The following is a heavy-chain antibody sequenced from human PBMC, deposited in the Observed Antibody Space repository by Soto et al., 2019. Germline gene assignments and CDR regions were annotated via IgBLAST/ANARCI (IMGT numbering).Heavy chain of an antibody. J-gene: IGHJ6*02. Sequence: SETLSLTCAISGDSVSSNSAAWNWIRQSPSRGLEWLGRTYYRSKWYNDYAVSVKSRITINPDTSKNRFSLQLNSVTPEGTAVYYCARGERFLEWLLYRWYYYYGMDVWGQGTTVTVSS. D-gene: IGHD3-3*01. CDR2: TYYRSKWYN. V-gene: IGHV6-1*01. CDR3: ARGERFLEWLLYRWYYYYGMDV. CDR1: GDSVSSNSAA.